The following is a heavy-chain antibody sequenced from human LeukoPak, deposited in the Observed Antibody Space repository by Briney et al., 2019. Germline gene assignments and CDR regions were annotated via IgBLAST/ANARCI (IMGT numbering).Heavy chain of an antibody. CDR1: GFTFSSYG. V-gene: IGHV3-30*18. J-gene: IGHJ4*02. D-gene: IGHD2-2*01. Sequence: PGRSLRLSCAASGFTFSSYGMHWVRQAPGKGLEWVAVISYDGSNKYYADSVKGRFTISRDNFKNTLYLQMNSLRAEDTAVYYCAKAGAAANFDYWGQGTLVTVSS. CDR3: AKAGAAANFDY. CDR2: ISYDGSNK.